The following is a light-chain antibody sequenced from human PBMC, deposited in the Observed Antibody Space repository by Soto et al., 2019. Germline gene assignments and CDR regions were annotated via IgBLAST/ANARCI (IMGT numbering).Light chain of an antibody. CDR3: QQYHNLPLT. J-gene: IGKJ4*01. V-gene: IGKV1-33*01. CDR2: DAS. Sequence: DIQMTQSPSSLSASVGARVTITCQASQDIRIYLHWYQQKPGRAPMLLLYDASNLEMGVPSRFRGGGSGTDFSVTIASLQPEDIATYYCQQYHNLPLTFGGGTKVEIK. CDR1: QDIRIY.